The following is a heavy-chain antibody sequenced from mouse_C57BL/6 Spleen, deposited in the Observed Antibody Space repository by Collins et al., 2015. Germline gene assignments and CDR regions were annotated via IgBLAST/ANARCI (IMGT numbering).Heavy chain of an antibody. V-gene: IGHV1-5*01. J-gene: IGHJ1*01. D-gene: IGHD2-1*01. CDR2: IYPGNSDT. CDR3: TRGYGTHWYFDV. CDR1: GYTFTSYW. Sequence: EVQLQQSGTVLARPGASVKMSCKASGYTFTSYWMHWVKQRPGQGLEWIGAIYPGNSDTSYNQKFKGKAKLTAVTSTSTAYMELSSLTNEDSAVYYCTRGYGTHWYFDVWGAGTTVTVSS.